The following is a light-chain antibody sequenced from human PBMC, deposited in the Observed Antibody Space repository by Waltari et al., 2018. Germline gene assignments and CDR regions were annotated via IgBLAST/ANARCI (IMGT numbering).Light chain of an antibody. CDR2: DAS. CDR3: QLYDDFPPYT. CDR1: RDIKNF. V-gene: IGKV1-33*01. J-gene: IGKJ2*01. Sequence: DIQMTQSPSSRSASVGARVTISCQASRDIKNFLNWYQQKPGKAPTLLIYDASNLEIGVPSRFSGRGSGTHFTLTITNVKPEDVATYYCQLYDDFPPYTFGQGTKLDIK.